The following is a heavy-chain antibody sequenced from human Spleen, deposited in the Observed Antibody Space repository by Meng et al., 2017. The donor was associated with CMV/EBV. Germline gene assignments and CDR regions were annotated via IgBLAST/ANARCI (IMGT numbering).Heavy chain of an antibody. CDR1: GGSFSGSY. J-gene: IGHJ4*02. V-gene: IGHV4-34*01. Sequence: LPCSVYGGSFSGSYWSWIRQPPGKGLEWIGEINHSGSTNYNPSLKSRVTISVDTSKNQFSLKLSSVTAADTAVYYCARETSRKGFDYWGQGTLVTVSS. CDR3: ARETSRKGFDY. CDR2: INHSGST. D-gene: IGHD2/OR15-2a*01.